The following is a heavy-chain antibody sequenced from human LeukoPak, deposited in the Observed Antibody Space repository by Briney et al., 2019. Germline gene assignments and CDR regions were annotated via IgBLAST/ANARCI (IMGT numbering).Heavy chain of an antibody. J-gene: IGHJ3*02. D-gene: IGHD3-22*01. CDR3: VRRGYDSSGYRDAFDI. CDR2: IYLGDSDT. V-gene: IGHV5-51*01. Sequence: GEPLKISCKGSGYSFTSYWIGWVRQMPGKGLEWMGIIYLGDSDTTYSPSFQGQVTISAENSISTAYLQWSSLKASDTAMYCCVRRGYDSSGYRDAFDIWGQGTMVTVSS. CDR1: GYSFTSYW.